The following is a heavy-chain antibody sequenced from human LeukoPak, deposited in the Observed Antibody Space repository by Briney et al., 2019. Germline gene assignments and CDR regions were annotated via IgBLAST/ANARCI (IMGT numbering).Heavy chain of an antibody. D-gene: IGHD6-25*01. J-gene: IGHJ4*02. CDR2: ISSNGGST. CDR1: GFSFSNYA. V-gene: IGHV3-64D*06. CDR3: VKDRLSSGLFDY. Sequence: GGSLRLSCAASGFSFSNYAMSWVRQAPGKGLEYVSAISSNGGSTYYADSVKGRFTISRDNSKNTLYLQMSSLRAEDTAVYYCVKDRLSSGLFDYWGQGTLVTVSS.